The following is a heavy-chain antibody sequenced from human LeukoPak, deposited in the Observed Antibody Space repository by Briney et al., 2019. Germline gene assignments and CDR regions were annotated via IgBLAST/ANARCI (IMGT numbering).Heavy chain of an antibody. Sequence: GGSLRLSCAASGFTFSDFAMNWVRQAPGKGLEWVSSISSSGSYIYHADSVKGRFTISRDTSKNTRYLQMNSLRAEDTAVYYCARSKGGITMIRGVPYYIDVWGKGTTVTVSS. V-gene: IGHV3-21*04. CDR3: ARSKGGITMIRGVPYYIDV. D-gene: IGHD3-10*01. CDR1: GFTFSDFA. CDR2: ISSSGSYI. J-gene: IGHJ6*03.